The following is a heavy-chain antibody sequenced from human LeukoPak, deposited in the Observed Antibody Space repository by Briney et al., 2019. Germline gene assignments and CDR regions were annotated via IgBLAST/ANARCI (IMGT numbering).Heavy chain of an antibody. V-gene: IGHV1-18*01. CDR3: ARGGGAWGIVVVSLGDY. Sequence: AAVKVSCKASGYTFTSYGISWVRQAPGQGLEWMGWISAYNGNTNYAQKLQGRVTMTTDTSTSTAYMELRSLRSDDTAVYYCARGGGAWGIVVVSLGDYLGQGTLVTVSS. CDR2: ISAYNGNT. D-gene: IGHD3-22*01. CDR1: GYTFTSYG. J-gene: IGHJ4*02.